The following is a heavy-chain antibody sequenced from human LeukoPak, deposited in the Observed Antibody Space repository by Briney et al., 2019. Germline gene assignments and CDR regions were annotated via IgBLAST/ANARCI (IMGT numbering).Heavy chain of an antibody. CDR3: ESGTQLLQSL. V-gene: IGHV4-61*02. Sequence: SQTLSLTCTVSGGSISSGSYYWSWIRQPAGKGLEWIVRSYTSGSTNYNPSLKSRVTISVDTSKNQFSLKLSSVNDAARAVYYCESGTQLLQSLWGQGTLVTVSS. D-gene: IGHD2-15*01. CDR1: GGSISSGSYY. J-gene: IGHJ4*02. CDR2: SYTSGST.